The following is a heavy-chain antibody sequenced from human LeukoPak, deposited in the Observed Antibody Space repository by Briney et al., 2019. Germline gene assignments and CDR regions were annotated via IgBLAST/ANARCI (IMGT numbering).Heavy chain of an antibody. CDR1: GFTFSSYW. CDR2: INQDGSEK. V-gene: IGHV3-7*04. CDR3: ARVSGGYKWAAFDI. Sequence: GGSLRLSCAASGFTFSSYWMSWVRQAPGEGLEWVANINQDGSEKYDVDSVKGRFTVSRDNAKNSLYLQVNSLRAEDTAVYYCARVSGGYKWAAFDIWGQGTMVTVSS. D-gene: IGHD5-24*01. J-gene: IGHJ3*02.